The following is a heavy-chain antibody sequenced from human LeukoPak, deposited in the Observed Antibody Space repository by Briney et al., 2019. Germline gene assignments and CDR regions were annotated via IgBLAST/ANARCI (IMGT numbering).Heavy chain of an antibody. J-gene: IGHJ6*02. CDR3: AKGGPCSSTSCYKYYYYYGMDV. Sequence: PGGSLRLSCAASGFTFDDYAMHWVRQAPGKGLEWVSGTSWNSGSIGYADSVKGRFTISRDNAKNSLYLQMNSLRAEDTALYYCAKGGPCSSTSCYKYYYYYGMDVWGQGTTVTVSS. D-gene: IGHD2-2*01. CDR2: TSWNSGSI. CDR1: GFTFDDYA. V-gene: IGHV3-9*01.